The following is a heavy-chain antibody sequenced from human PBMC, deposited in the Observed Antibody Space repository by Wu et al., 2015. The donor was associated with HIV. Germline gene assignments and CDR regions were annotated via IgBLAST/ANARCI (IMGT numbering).Heavy chain of an antibody. J-gene: IGHJ1*01. D-gene: IGHD6-25*01. V-gene: IGHV1-2*02. CDR1: GYTSTGYY. Sequence: QVQMVQSGAEVKKPGASVRVSCKASGYTSTGYYIHWVRQAPGQGLEWMGWINPNSGDTRYAQKFQGRVTMTGDTSLSTAYMDLNWLRSDDTAVYYCAKGTWQRPFEYWGQDTLVTVSS. CDR2: INPNSGDT. CDR3: AKGTWQRPFEY.